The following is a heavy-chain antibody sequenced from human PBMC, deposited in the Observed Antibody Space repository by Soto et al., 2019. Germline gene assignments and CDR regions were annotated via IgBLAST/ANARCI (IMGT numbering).Heavy chain of an antibody. V-gene: IGHV3-48*02. Sequence: EVKLVESGGGLVQPGGSRKLSCEASGFTFSNYNMNWVRQAPGKGLEWLAYISTTRTTIYYADSVKGRFTIARDNVKSSLYLYMNSLRDDDTAVYYCARDRVGLDYWGQGTLVTVSS. CDR2: ISTTRTTI. CDR3: ARDRVGLDY. D-gene: IGHD3-16*01. J-gene: IGHJ4*02. CDR1: GFTFSNYN.